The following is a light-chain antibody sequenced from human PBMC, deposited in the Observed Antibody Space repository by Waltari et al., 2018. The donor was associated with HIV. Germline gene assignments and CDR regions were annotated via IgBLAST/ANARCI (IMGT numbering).Light chain of an antibody. Sequence: QSVLTQPPSVSGAPGQRVTIPCTGSSSNIGAELGVHRYQQLPGTAPKLLIYGNSNRPSGVPDRFSGSKSGTSASLAITGLQAEDEADYYCQSYDASLSGVIFGGGTELTVL. CDR3: QSYDASLSGVI. J-gene: IGLJ2*01. V-gene: IGLV1-40*01. CDR2: GNS. CDR1: SSNIGAELG.